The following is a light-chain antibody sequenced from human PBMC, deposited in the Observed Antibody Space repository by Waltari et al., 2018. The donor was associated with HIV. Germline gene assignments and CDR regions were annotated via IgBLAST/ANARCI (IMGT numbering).Light chain of an antibody. CDR1: SSNIGSNT. J-gene: IGLJ2*01. CDR2: SNN. V-gene: IGLV1-44*01. Sequence: QSVLTQPPSASGTPGQRVTISCSGSSSNIGSNTVNWYQHLPGTAPKVLIYSNNKRPSGIPDRFSGSKSGTSATLGITGLQTGDEADYYCGTWDSSLSAVVFGGGTKLTVL. CDR3: GTWDSSLSAVV.